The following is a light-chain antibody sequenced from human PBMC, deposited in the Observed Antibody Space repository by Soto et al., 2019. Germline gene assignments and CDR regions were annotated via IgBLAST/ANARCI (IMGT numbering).Light chain of an antibody. V-gene: IGKV3-20*01. CDR1: QSLSTSY. CDR3: QQYGSSPT. Sequence: EIVLTQSPGTLYLFPGERATLSCRASQSLSTSYLAWYRLKPGQAPRLLIYAASSRASGIPDRFSGSGSGTDFTLTISRLEPEDFAVYYCQQYGSSPTFGQGTRLEIK. CDR2: AAS. J-gene: IGKJ5*01.